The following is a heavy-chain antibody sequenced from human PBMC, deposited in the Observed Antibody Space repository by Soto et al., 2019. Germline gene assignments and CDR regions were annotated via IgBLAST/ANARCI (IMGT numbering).Heavy chain of an antibody. CDR3: AKVALNYCSGGSCGGMDV. CDR2: ISGSGGST. Sequence: GGSLRLSCAASGFTFSSYAISWVRQAPGKGLEWVSAISGSGGSTYYADSVKGRFTISRDNSKNTLYLQMNSLRAEDTAVYYCAKVALNYCSGGSCGGMDVWGQGTTVTVSS. D-gene: IGHD2-15*01. CDR1: GFTFSSYA. V-gene: IGHV3-23*01. J-gene: IGHJ6*02.